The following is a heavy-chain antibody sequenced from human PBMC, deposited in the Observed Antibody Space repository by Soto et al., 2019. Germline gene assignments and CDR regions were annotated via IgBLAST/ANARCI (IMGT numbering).Heavy chain of an antibody. CDR2: IKSKTDGGTT. CDR1: GFTFTNYW. V-gene: IGHV3-15*07. Sequence: EVQLVESGGGLVQPGGSLRLSCAASGFTFTNYWMNWVRQAPGKGLEWVGRIKSKTDGGTTDDSAPGNSRFTISRDESTNTLYLQMSSLTTEDKAMCYCSTDPRSASWGQGTLVTVSS. CDR3: STDPRSAS. J-gene: IGHJ4*02.